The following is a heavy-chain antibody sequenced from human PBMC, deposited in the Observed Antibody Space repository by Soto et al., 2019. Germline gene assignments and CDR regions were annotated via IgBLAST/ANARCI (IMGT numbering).Heavy chain of an antibody. J-gene: IGHJ5*02. CDR2: IYYSGST. Sequence: QVQLQESGPGLVKPSQTLSLTCTVSGGSISSGGYYWSWIRQPPGKGLEWIGYIYYSGSTYYNPSLKSRVTISVDTSKNQFSLKLSSVTAADTAVYYCARDGGREWELLGWFDPWGQGTLVTVSS. CDR1: GGSISSGGYY. CDR3: ARDGGREWELLGWFDP. V-gene: IGHV4-30-4*01. D-gene: IGHD1-26*01.